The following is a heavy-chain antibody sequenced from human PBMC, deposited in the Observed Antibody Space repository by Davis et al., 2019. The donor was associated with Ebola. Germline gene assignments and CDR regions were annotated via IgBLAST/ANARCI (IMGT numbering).Heavy chain of an antibody. CDR2: IYPGDSDT. J-gene: IGHJ4*02. CDR1: GYRFSSYW. V-gene: IGHV5-51*01. D-gene: IGHD2-15*01. Sequence: GESLKISCKASGYRFSSYWIGWVRQMPGKGLEWMGIIYPGDSDTRYSPSFQGQVTISADKSISTAYLQWSSLKASDTAMYYCARVGDCSGGRCYSGDFDYWGQGTLVTVSS. CDR3: ARVGDCSGGRCYSGDFDY.